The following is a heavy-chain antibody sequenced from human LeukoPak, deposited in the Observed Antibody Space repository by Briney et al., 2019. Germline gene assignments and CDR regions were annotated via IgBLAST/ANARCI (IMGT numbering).Heavy chain of an antibody. CDR2: ISYDGCNK. V-gene: IGHV3-30*04. CDR3: ARDPDSSGHYDY. D-gene: IGHD3-22*01. CDR1: GFTFSSYA. J-gene: IGHJ4*02. Sequence: GGSLRLSCAASGFTFSSYAMHWVRQAPGKGLEWVAVISYDGCNKYYADSVKGRFTISRDNSKNTLYLQMNSLRAEDTAVYYCARDPDSSGHYDYWGQGTLVTVSS.